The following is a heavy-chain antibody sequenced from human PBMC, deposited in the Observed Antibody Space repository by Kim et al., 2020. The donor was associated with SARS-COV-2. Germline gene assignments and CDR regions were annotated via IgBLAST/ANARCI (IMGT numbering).Heavy chain of an antibody. CDR2: ISGDGGST. CDR3: AKSLFSVFGVLVLYYYDSSGPLVET. CDR1: GFTFDDYA. Sequence: GGSLRLSCAASGFTFDDYAMHWVRQAPGKGLEWVSLISGDGGSTYYADSVKGRFTISRDNSKNSLYLQMNSLRTEDTALYYCAKSLFSVFGVLVLYYYDSSGPLVETWGQGTLVTVSS. V-gene: IGHV3-43*02. J-gene: IGHJ5*02. D-gene: IGHD3-22*01.